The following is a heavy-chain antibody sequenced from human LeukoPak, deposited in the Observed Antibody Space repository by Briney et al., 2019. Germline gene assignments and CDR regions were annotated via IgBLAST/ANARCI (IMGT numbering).Heavy chain of an antibody. D-gene: IGHD6-13*01. CDR1: GGSISSYY. Sequence: SETLSLTCTVSGGSISSYYWSWIRQPAGKGLEWIGRIYTSGSTNYNPSLKRRVTMPVDTSKNQFSLKLSSVTAADTAVYYCATESIAAAGTPFFDYWGQGTLVTVSS. V-gene: IGHV4-4*07. CDR3: ATESIAAAGTPFFDY. CDR2: IYTSGST. J-gene: IGHJ4*02.